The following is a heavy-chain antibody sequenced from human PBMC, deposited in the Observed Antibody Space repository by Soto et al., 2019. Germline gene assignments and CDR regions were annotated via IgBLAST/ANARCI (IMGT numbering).Heavy chain of an antibody. CDR2: IYTSGST. CDR1: GGSISSYY. Sequence: PSETLSLTCTVSGGSISSYYWSWIRQPAGKGLEWIGRIYTSGSTNYNPSLKSRVTMSVDTSKNQFSLKLSSVTAAGTAVYYCARDLGYYDILTGFPRYYGMDVWGQGTTVTVSS. D-gene: IGHD3-9*01. V-gene: IGHV4-4*07. CDR3: ARDLGYYDILTGFPRYYGMDV. J-gene: IGHJ6*02.